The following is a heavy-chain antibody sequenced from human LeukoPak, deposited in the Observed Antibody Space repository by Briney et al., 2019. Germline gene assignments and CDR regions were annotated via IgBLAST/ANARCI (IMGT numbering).Heavy chain of an antibody. CDR1: GFSFNSDW. D-gene: IGHD1-1*01. J-gene: IGHJ6*02. V-gene: IGHV3-7*01. CDR3: ARRGTGHGMDV. Sequence: GGSLRLSCAASGFSFNSDWMDWVRQAPRKGLEWVANINHDNTENNYLDSVKGRFTISRDNAKNTPFLQMNSLRAEDTAVYYCARRGTGHGMDVWGQGTTVIVSS. CDR2: INHDNTEN.